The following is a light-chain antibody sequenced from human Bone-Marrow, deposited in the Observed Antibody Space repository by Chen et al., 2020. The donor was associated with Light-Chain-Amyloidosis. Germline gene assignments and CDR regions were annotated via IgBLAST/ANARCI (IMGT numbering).Light chain of an antibody. CDR3: SSYTITITLV. V-gene: IGLV2-14*01. Sequence: QSALTQPASVSGSPGQSITISCTGTSSDVGGYKHVSWYQQHPDKAPKLMIYEVINRPSWVPDRCSGSKSDNTASLTISGLQTEDEADYFCSSYTITITLVFGSGTRVTVL. CDR2: EVI. CDR1: SSDVGGYKH. J-gene: IGLJ1*01.